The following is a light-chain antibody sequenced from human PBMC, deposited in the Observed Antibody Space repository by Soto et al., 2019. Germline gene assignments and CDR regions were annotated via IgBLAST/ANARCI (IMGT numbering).Light chain of an antibody. J-gene: IGKJ2*01. Sequence: DIQMTQSPSTLSASIGDRVTITCRVSQRITNWLVWYQQKPGKAPKLLIYKASSLESGVSSRFSGSGSGTEFTLTITSLQPDDVATYYCQQYNSYPYTFGQGTQLAIK. CDR2: KAS. CDR1: QRITNW. CDR3: QQYNSYPYT. V-gene: IGKV1-5*03.